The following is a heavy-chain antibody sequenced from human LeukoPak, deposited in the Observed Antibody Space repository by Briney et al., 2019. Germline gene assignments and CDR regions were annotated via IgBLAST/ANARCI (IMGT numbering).Heavy chain of an antibody. D-gene: IGHD3-22*01. CDR1: GFTFSNNW. Sequence: GGSLRLSCAASGFTFSNNWMTWVRQAPGKGLEWVASVKKDASEKYYVDSVKGRFTISRDNAKNSLYLQMNSLRAEDTAVYYCARAEGDSSGYYLKSTDYWGQGTLVTVSS. CDR2: VKKDASEK. CDR3: ARAEGDSSGYYLKSTDY. V-gene: IGHV3-7*01. J-gene: IGHJ4*02.